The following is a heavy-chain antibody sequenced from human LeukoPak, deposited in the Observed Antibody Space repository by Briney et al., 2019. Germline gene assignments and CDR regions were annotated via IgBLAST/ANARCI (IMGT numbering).Heavy chain of an antibody. J-gene: IGHJ6*03. CDR3: ARDGYDSSSWYMGGYYYYYYMDV. Sequence: GGSLRLSCAASGFTFSSYWMSWVRQAPGKGLEWVSYISSSGSTIYYADSVKGRFTISRDNAKNSLYLQMNSLRAEDTAVYYCARDGYDSSSWYMGGYYYYYYMDVWGKGTTVTVSS. V-gene: IGHV3-48*04. CDR1: GFTFSSYW. CDR2: ISSSGSTI. D-gene: IGHD6-13*01.